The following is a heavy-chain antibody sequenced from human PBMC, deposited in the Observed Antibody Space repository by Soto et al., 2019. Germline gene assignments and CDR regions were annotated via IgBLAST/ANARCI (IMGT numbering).Heavy chain of an antibody. CDR3: AGGGGWVIDS. D-gene: IGHD3-16*01. Sequence: EVQLVESGGGLVQPGGSLRLSCAASKFTFSSYWMNWVRQAPGKGLEWVANIKQDGSEKYYVDSVKGRFTISRDNAKNALYVQMNSLRAEDTAVYYCAGGGGWVIDSWGQGALVTVSS. CDR2: IKQDGSEK. J-gene: IGHJ4*02. CDR1: KFTFSSYW. V-gene: IGHV3-7*01.